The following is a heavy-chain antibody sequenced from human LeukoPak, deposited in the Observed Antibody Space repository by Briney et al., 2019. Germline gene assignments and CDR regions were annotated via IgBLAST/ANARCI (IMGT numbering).Heavy chain of an antibody. Sequence: GGSLRLSRAASGFTFSTYAISWVRQAPGKGLEWVSGVSGSGDKTYYADSVKGRFTVSRDNSKSTVYLQMNSLRVEDTAIYYCARGRLPKYYFDSWGQGTLVTVSS. J-gene: IGHJ4*02. CDR1: GFTFSTYA. CDR3: ARGRLPKYYFDS. V-gene: IGHV3-23*01. D-gene: IGHD4-11*01. CDR2: VSGSGDKT.